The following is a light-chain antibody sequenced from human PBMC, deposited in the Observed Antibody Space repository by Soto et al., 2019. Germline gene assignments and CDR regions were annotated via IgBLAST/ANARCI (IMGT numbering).Light chain of an antibody. J-gene: IGKJ2*01. CDR3: EQYSSWPQT. CDR2: AAS. CDR1: QSVDSD. V-gene: IGKV3-15*01. Sequence: EIVMTQSPATLSLSPGERATLSCRASQSVDSDLAWYQQKPGRAPSLLIYAASTRATGIPARFSGSGSGTEFTLTITSLQSEDFAVYYCEQYSSWPQTFGQGTKLGIK.